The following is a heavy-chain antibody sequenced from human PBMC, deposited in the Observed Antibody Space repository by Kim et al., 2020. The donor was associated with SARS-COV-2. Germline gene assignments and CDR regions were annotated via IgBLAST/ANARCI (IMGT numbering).Heavy chain of an antibody. CDR1: GGSFSGYY. V-gene: IGHV4-34*01. CDR2: INHSGST. Sequence: SETLSLTCAVYGGSFSGYYWSWIRQPPGKGLEWIGEINHSGSTNYNPSLKSRVTISVDTSKNLISLKLSSVTAADTAVYYCSRGRSSSGYTRRGSLFDYWGQGTLVTVSS. CDR3: SRGRSSSGYTRRGSLFDY. D-gene: IGHD3-22*01. J-gene: IGHJ4*02.